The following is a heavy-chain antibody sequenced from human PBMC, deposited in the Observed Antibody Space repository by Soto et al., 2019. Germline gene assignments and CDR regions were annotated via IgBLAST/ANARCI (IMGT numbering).Heavy chain of an antibody. Sequence: PGESLKLSCKGSGYGFNSNWIGWVRQMPGKGLEFLGIIYPRDSDTTYSPSFQGQVTISVDKSINTAYLQWSSLKASDTAMYYCIIPGGSNWRTLDYWGQGTLVTVSS. D-gene: IGHD6-13*01. V-gene: IGHV5-51*01. J-gene: IGHJ4*02. CDR2: IYPRDSDT. CDR1: GYGFNSNW. CDR3: IIPGGSNWRTLDY.